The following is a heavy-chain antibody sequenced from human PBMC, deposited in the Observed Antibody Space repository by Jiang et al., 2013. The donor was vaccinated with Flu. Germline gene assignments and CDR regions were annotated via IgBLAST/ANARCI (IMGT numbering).Heavy chain of an antibody. Sequence: SGSTYYNPSLKSRVTISVDTSKNQFSLKLSSVTAADTAVYYCAREERTYYYYGMDVWGQGTTVTVSS. CDR3: AREERTYYYYGMDV. CDR2: SGST. V-gene: IGHV4-39*07. J-gene: IGHJ6*02. D-gene: IGHD1-1*01.